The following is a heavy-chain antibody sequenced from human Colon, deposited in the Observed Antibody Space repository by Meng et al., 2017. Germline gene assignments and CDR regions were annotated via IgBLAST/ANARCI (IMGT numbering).Heavy chain of an antibody. CDR2: IYTSGST. CDR3: ARARSGYCSGGSCYREDY. CDR1: GGALSSHY. D-gene: IGHD2-15*01. V-gene: IGHV4-4*07. J-gene: IGHJ4*02. Sequence: QVQLQGSGPGLVKPSETLSLTCAASGGALSSHYWSCNRQPAGKGLELIGRIYTSGSTNYNPSLKSRVTMSVDTSKNQFSLKLSSVTAADTAVYYCARARSGYCSGGSCYREDYWGQGTLVTVSS.